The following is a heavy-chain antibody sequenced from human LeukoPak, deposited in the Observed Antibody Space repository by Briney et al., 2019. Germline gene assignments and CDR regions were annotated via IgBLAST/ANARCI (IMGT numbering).Heavy chain of an antibody. D-gene: IGHD3-3*01. CDR1: GYILTDYY. CDR2: INPNSGDT. V-gene: IGHV1-2*02. CDR3: ARGPRITIFGVVMANDAFDI. J-gene: IGHJ3*02. Sequence: ASVKVSCKASGYILTDYYMHWVRQAPGQGLEWMGWINPNSGDTNYAQKFQGRVTMTRDTSSSTAYMELSRLRFDDTVVYYCARGPRITIFGVVMANDAFDIWGQGTMVTVSS.